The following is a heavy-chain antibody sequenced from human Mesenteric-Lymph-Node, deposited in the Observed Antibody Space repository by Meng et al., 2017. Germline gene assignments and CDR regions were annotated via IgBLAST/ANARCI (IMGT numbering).Heavy chain of an antibody. CDR1: GFTFSGFR. Sequence: GESLKISCAASGFTFSGFRMSWVRQAPGKGLEWVANIDQDGSERSHVDSVKGRFTISRDNAKNSLYLQMNSLRAEDTAIYYCVRSGVAVAATLWDWGQGALVTVSS. CDR2: IDQDGSER. V-gene: IGHV3-7*01. J-gene: IGHJ4*01. CDR3: VRSGVAVAATLWD. D-gene: IGHD2-15*01.